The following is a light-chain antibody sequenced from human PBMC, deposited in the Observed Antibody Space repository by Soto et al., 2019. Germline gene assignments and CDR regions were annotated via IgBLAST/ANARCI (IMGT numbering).Light chain of an antibody. CDR1: QGLVFSDGNTY. CDR3: MQGAHWPMYT. V-gene: IGKV2-30*01. J-gene: IGKJ2*01. CDR2: RVS. Sequence: DVVMTQSPLSLPVTLGQPASISCRSSQGLVFSDGNTYLSWFQQRPCQSPRRLIYRVSNRDSGVPDRFSGSGSGTDFTLKISMVEAEDVGIYYCMQGAHWPMYTFGQGTKLEIK.